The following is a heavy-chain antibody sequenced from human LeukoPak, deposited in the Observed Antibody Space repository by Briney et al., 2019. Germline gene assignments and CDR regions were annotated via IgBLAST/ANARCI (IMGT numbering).Heavy chain of an antibody. CDR1: GFTFSSYG. J-gene: IGHJ4*02. CDR2: IRSNGGST. D-gene: IGHD5-12*01. Sequence: PGGSLRLSCAASGFTFSSYGMHWVRQAPGKGLEHVSGIRSNGGSTYYANSVKGRFTISRDNSKNTLYLQMGSRTAEDMGVYYCARDRYSGYDSGADFWGQGTLVTVSS. CDR3: ARDRYSGYDSGADF. V-gene: IGHV3-64*01.